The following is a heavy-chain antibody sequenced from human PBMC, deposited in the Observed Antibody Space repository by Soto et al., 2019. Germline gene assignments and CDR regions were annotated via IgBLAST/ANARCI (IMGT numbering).Heavy chain of an antibody. V-gene: IGHV4-59*08. CDR1: GGSISNYY. Sequence: QVQLQESGPGLVKPSETLSLTCTVSGGSISNYYWSWIRQPPGKGLEWIGYIYYSGSTNYNPSLKSRVTISLDPSKTQFSLTLSSVTAADTAVYYCARLGSIKLSGLSYSYHDIGVWGKGTTVTVSS. J-gene: IGHJ6*03. CDR2: IYYSGST. CDR3: ARLGSIKLSGLSYSYHDIGV. D-gene: IGHD3-10*01.